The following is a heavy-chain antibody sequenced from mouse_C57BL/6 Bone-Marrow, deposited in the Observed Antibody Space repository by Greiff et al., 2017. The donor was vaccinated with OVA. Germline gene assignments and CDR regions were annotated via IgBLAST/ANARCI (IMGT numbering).Heavy chain of an antibody. CDR2: IDPNSGGT. V-gene: IGHV1-72*01. CDR3: ANYDGSSPYWDFDV. J-gene: IGHJ1*03. D-gene: IGHD1-1*01. CDR1: GYTFTSYW. Sequence: QVQLQQSGAELVKPGASVKLSCKASGYTFTSYWMHWVKQRPGRGLEWIGRIDPNSGGTKYNEKFKSKATLTVDKPSSTAYMQLSSRTSEDSAVYDCANYDGSSPYWDFDVWGTGTTVTVSS.